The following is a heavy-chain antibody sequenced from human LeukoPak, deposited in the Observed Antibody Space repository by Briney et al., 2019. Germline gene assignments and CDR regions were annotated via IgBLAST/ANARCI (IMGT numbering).Heavy chain of an antibody. V-gene: IGHV1-18*01. CDR2: ISAYNGNT. CDR1: GYTFTSYG. D-gene: IGHD6-6*01. Sequence: APVKVSCKASGYTFTSYGISWVRQAPGQGLEWMGWISAYNGNTNYAQKLQGRVTMTTDTSTSTAYMELRSLRSDDTAVYYCARDGYSSSSEFPNWFDPWGQGTLVTVSS. J-gene: IGHJ5*02. CDR3: ARDGYSSSSEFPNWFDP.